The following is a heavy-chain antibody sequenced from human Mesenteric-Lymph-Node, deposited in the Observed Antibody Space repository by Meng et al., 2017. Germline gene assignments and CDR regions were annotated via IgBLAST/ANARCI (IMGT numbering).Heavy chain of an antibody. Sequence: QEAGPGLVGPSEALSLPCTASGGSASSGSYYWSWIRQPPGKGLEWIGYIYYSGSTYYNPSLKGRVTISVDTSKNQFSLNLSSVTAADTAVYYCARGQRSYSGSYPEWFDPWGQGTLVTVSS. CDR2: IYYSGST. J-gene: IGHJ5*02. V-gene: IGHV4-61*01. D-gene: IGHD1-26*01. CDR1: GGSASSGSYY. CDR3: ARGQRSYSGSYPEWFDP.